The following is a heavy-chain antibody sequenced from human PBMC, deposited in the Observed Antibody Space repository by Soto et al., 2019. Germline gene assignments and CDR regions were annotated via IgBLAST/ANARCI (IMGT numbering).Heavy chain of an antibody. V-gene: IGHV1-18*01. D-gene: IGHD3-22*01. CDR3: ARDXFYYDSSGYEVDDAFDI. Sequence: GASVEVSCKASGYTFTSYGISWVRQAPGQGLEWMGWISAYNGNTNYAQKLQGRVAMTTDTSTSTAYMELRSLRSDDTAVYYCARDXFYYDSSGYEVDDAFDIWGQGTMVTVSS. J-gene: IGHJ3*02. CDR1: GYTFTSYG. CDR2: ISAYNGNT.